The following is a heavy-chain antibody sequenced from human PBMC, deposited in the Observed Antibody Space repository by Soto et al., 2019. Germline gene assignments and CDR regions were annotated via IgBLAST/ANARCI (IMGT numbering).Heavy chain of an antibody. CDR1: VGSISSYY. Sequence: SETLSLTFTVSVGSISSYYRSWIRQPPGKGLEWIGYIYYSGSTNYNPSLKSRVTISVDTSKNQFSLKLSSVTAADTAVYYCARVITMVRANNWFGPWGQGTLVTVSS. V-gene: IGHV4-59*01. CDR2: IYYSGST. J-gene: IGHJ5*02. D-gene: IGHD3-10*01. CDR3: ARVITMVRANNWFGP.